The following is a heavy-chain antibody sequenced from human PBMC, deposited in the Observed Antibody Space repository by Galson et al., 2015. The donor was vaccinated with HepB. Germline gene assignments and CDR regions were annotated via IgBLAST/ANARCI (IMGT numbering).Heavy chain of an antibody. Sequence: GGSFSGYYWNWIRQPPGKGLEWIDEINHGGRANYNPSLKSRLTFSIDTSNSHFSLRLRSVSAADTAVYYCARRAPISMFGQTQGFSPWGQGTLVIVSS. V-gene: IGHV4-34*01. J-gene: IGHJ5*02. CDR1: GGSFSGYY. D-gene: IGHD3-3*01. CDR3: ARRAPISMFGQTQGFSP. CDR2: INHGGRA.